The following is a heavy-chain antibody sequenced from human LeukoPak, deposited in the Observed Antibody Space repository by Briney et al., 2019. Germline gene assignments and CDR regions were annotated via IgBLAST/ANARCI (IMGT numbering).Heavy chain of an antibody. J-gene: IGHJ3*02. CDR1: GFTFSSYS. V-gene: IGHV3-21*01. CDR3: ARDPRDYYGSTDAFDI. CDR2: ISSSSSYI. D-gene: IGHD3-10*01. Sequence: GGSLRLSCAASGFTFSSYSMNWVRQAPGKGLEWVSSISSSSSYIYYADSVTGRFTISRDNAKNSLYLQMNSLRAEDTAVYYCARDPRDYYGSTDAFDIWGQGTMVTVSS.